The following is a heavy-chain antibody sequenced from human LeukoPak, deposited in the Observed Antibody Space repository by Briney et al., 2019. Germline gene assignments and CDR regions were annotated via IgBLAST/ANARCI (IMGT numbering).Heavy chain of an antibody. CDR3: ARDGLGMDV. J-gene: IGHJ6*02. CDR1: GGSISRNY. CDR2: IYHTGTT. V-gene: IGHV4-59*01. Sequence: SETLSLTCTVSGGSISRNYWSWIRQPPGKGLEWIGYIYHTGTTNYNPPLKSRVTISVDTSRNQFSLKLDSVTAADTAVYYCARDGLGMDVWGQGTTVTVSS.